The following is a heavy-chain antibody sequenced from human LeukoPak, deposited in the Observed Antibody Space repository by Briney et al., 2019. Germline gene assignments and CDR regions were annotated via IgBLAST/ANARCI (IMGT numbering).Heavy chain of an antibody. Sequence: GGSLRLSCAASGFTFSSYSMNWVRQAPGKGLEWVSSISSSSSYIYYADSVKGRFTISRDNAKNSLYLQMNSLRAEDTAVYYCARIGTHYYDSSGRGYWGQGTLVTVSS. CDR1: GFTFSSYS. D-gene: IGHD3-22*01. J-gene: IGHJ4*02. CDR2: ISSSSSYI. V-gene: IGHV3-21*01. CDR3: ARIGTHYYDSSGRGY.